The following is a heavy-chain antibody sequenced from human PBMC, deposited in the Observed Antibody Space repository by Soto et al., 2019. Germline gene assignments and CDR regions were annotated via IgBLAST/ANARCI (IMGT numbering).Heavy chain of an antibody. V-gene: IGHV1-18*01. D-gene: IGHD2-21*02. CDR2: ISAYNGNT. J-gene: IGHJ4*02. CDR1: GYTFTCYG. CDR3: ARDLFCGGDCYPDY. Sequence: ASVKVSCKASGYTFTCYGISWVRQAPGQGLEWMGWISAYNGNTNYAQKLQGRVTMTTDTSTSTAYMELRSLRSDDTAVYYCARDLFCGGDCYPDYWGQGTLVTVSS.